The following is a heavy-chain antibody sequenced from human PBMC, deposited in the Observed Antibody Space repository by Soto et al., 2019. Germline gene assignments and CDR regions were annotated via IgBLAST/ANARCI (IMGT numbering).Heavy chain of an antibody. CDR1: GFTFSSYG. Sequence: QVQLVESGGGVVQPGRSLRLSCAASGFTFSSYGMHWVRQAPGKGLEWVAVIWYDGSNKYYADSVKGRFTISRDNSKNTLYLQMNSLRAEDTAVYYCARSTYGDPHQGGFDYWGQGTLVTVSS. CDR2: IWYDGSNK. V-gene: IGHV3-33*01. J-gene: IGHJ4*02. D-gene: IGHD4-17*01. CDR3: ARSTYGDPHQGGFDY.